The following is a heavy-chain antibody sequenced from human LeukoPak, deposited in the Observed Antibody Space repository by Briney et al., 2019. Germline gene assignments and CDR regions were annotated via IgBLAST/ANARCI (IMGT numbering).Heavy chain of an antibody. V-gene: IGHV3-48*04. J-gene: IGHJ4*02. CDR1: GFTFSSYS. CDR2: ISSSSSTI. D-gene: IGHD2/OR15-2a*01. Sequence: PGGSLRLSCAASGFTFSSYSMDWVRQAPGKGLEWVSYISSSSSTIYYADSVKGRFTISKDNAKNTVYLQMSNLRVEDTAVYYCVSFYETYWGRGTLVTVSS. CDR3: VSFYETY.